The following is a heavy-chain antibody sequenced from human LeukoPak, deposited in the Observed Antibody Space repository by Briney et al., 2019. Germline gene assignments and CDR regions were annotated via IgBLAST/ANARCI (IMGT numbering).Heavy chain of an antibody. CDR1: GFTFSSYG. V-gene: IGHV3-30*18. CDR3: AKGRPEDV. CDR2: ISYDGSNK. Sequence: GGSLRLSCAASGFTFSSYGMHWVRQAPGKGLEWVAVISYDGSNKYYADSVKGRFTISRDNSKNTLYLQMNSLRTEDTAIYYCAKGRPEDVWGKGTTVTVSS. J-gene: IGHJ6*04.